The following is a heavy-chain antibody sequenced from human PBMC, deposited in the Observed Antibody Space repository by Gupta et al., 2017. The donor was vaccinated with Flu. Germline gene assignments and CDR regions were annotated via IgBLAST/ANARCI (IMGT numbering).Heavy chain of an antibody. V-gene: IGHV3-23*01. CDR2: ISGSGSNT. Sequence: EVQLLESGGGLAQPGGSLRLSCAASGFTFSSYVMRWVRQAPGKGLEWVSTISGSGSNTYYADSVKGRFTISGDSSKKTVYLQMNSLRAEDTAVYYCAKGANWAFEIWGQGTMVTVSS. CDR3: AKGANWAFEI. D-gene: IGHD1-1*01. CDR1: GFTFSSYV. J-gene: IGHJ3*02.